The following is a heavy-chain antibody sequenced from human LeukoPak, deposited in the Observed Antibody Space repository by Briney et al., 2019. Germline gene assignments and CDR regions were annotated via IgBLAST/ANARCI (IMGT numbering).Heavy chain of an antibody. Sequence: AASVKVSCKASGYTFTDYYMHWVRQAPGQGLEWMGWINPNSGGTNYAQKFQGRVTMTRDTSISTAYMELSRLRSDDTAVYYCARDPATTPNYYYYYYGMDVWGQGTTVTVSS. D-gene: IGHD2-15*01. CDR3: ARDPATTPNYYYYYYGMDV. V-gene: IGHV1-2*02. CDR1: GYTFTDYY. CDR2: INPNSGGT. J-gene: IGHJ6*02.